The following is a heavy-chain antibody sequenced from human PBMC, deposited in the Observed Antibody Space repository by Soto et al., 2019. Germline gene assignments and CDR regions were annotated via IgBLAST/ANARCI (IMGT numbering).Heavy chain of an antibody. V-gene: IGHV1-18*04. CDR2: ISAYNGNT. CDR1: GYTFTSYG. D-gene: IGHD6-13*01. J-gene: IGHJ4*02. CDR3: ARDPPKGYSSSLEPSDY. Sequence: QVQLVQSGAEVKKPGASVKVSCKASGYTFTSYGISWVRQAPGQGLEWMGWISAYNGNTNYAQKLQGRVTMTTDTSTSTCYMELRSLRSDETAVYYCARDPPKGYSSSLEPSDYWGQGTLVTVSS.